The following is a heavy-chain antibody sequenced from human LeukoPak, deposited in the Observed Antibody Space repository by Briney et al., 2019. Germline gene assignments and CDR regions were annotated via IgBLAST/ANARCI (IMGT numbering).Heavy chain of an antibody. CDR1: GFTFSSYA. Sequence: PGGSLRLSCAASGFTFSSYAMSWVRQAPGKGLEWVSAISGSGGSTYYADSVKGRFTISRDNSKNTLYLQMNSLRAEDTAVYYCAKGRSAWNDPDRDAFDIWGQGTMVTVSS. D-gene: IGHD1-1*01. J-gene: IGHJ3*02. CDR3: AKGRSAWNDPDRDAFDI. V-gene: IGHV3-23*01. CDR2: ISGSGGST.